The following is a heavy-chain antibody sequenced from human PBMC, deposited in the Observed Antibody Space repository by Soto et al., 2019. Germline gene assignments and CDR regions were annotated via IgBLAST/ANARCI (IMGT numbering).Heavy chain of an antibody. D-gene: IGHD3-10*01. CDR3: AKDILWLKYYFAY. J-gene: IGHJ4*02. Sequence: GGSLRLSCAASGFTFSSYWMHWVRQAPGKGLVWVSRINSDGSSTNYADSVKGRFTISRDNSKNTLYLQMNSLRAEDTAVYYCAKDILWLKYYFAYWGQGTLVTVSS. CDR1: GFTFSSYW. V-gene: IGHV3-74*01. CDR2: INSDGSST.